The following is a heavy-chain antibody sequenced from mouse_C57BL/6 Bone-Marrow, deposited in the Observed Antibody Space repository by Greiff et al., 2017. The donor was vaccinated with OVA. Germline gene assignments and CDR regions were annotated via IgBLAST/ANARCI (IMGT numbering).Heavy chain of an antibody. CDR1: GFSLTSYG. D-gene: IGHD1-1*02. CDR3: AKHYGLDAMDY. J-gene: IGHJ4*01. Sequence: VQLVQSGPGLVGPSQCLSISCTASGFSLTSYGVDWVRQPPGKGLEWLGGICGGGSTNYNSARKARRSTSKDNSKSQVFLKMNSLQADDTAMYYCAKHYGLDAMDYWGQGTSVTVAS. CDR2: ICGGGST. V-gene: IGHV2-9*01.